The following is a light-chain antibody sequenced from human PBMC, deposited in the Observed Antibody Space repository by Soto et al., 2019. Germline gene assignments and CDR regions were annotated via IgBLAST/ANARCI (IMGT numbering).Light chain of an antibody. CDR1: QNISSY. CDR2: GVS. CDR3: QQRSNWPRT. J-gene: IGKJ1*01. Sequence: VVSQSXATLSLSPREXXXXXXXFSQNISSYLIWYQQKXGQAPRFLIYGVSXRATGIPARFSGSGSGTDFTLTISSLETEDFAVYYCQQRSNWPRTFGQGTKVDIK. V-gene: IGKV3-11*01.